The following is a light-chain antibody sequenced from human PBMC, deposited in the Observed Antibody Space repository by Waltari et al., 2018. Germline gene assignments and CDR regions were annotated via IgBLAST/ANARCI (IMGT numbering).Light chain of an antibody. J-gene: IGLJ2*01. CDR2: QDR. V-gene: IGLV3-1*01. CDR1: QLGDES. Sequence: SSELTQPPSLSFAPGQTSSITCSGDQLGDESVCCYQQKPGQSPVLVIYQDRKRPSGIPERFYGSNSGNTATLTISGTQAMDEADYYCQAWDSSALVVFGGGTKVTVL. CDR3: QAWDSSALVV.